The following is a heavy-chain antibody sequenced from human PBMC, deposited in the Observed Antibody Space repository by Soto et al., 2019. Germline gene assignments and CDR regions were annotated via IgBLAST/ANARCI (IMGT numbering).Heavy chain of an antibody. CDR1: GFTFTSYG. D-gene: IGHD2-2*01. Sequence: QVQLVQSGAEVKQPGSSVKVSCKASGFTFTSYGITWVRQAPGQGLEWLGGIIPVFGTSNNAQKCQGRVTITADESTATAYMELTRLTYEDTAVYFCARDPPIYCTSASCHSYFDYWGQGTLVTVSS. V-gene: IGHV1-69*01. J-gene: IGHJ4*02. CDR2: IIPVFGTS. CDR3: ARDPPIYCTSASCHSYFDY.